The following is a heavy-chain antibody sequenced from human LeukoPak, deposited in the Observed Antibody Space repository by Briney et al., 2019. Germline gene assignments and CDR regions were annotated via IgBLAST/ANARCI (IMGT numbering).Heavy chain of an antibody. CDR2: IIPIFGSA. V-gene: IGHV1-69*13. CDR3: ATATMVRDVHFDY. CDR1: GGTFSSYT. Sequence: AVKVSCKASGGTFSSYTITWVRQAPEQGLESMGGIIPIFGSANYAQKFQGRVTITADESTSTAYMELSSLRSEDTAVYYCATATMVRDVHFDYWGQGTLVTVSS. J-gene: IGHJ4*02. D-gene: IGHD3-10*01.